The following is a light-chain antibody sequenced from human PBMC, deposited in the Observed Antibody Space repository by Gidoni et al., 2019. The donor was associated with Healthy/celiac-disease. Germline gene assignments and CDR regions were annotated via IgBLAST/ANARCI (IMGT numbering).Light chain of an antibody. CDR2: ENN. V-gene: IGLV6-57*01. J-gene: IGLJ3*02. CDR3: QSYDGSNWV. Sequence: NFMLTQPHSVSESPGKTVTISCTRTTGSIASNYVQWYQQRPGSPPTTVIYENNQRPSGVPYRFSGSSDSSSTSASLTISGLKTEDEADYYCQSYDGSNWVFGGGTKLTVL. CDR1: TGSIASNY.